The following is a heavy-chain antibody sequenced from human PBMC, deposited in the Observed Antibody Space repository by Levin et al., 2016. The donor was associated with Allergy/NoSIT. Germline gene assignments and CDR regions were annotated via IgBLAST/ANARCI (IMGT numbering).Heavy chain of an antibody. CDR1: GFSLNTREMR. Sequence: SGPTLVKPTQTLTLTCSFSGFSLNTREMRVSWICQPPGKALEWLARIDGDDAKFYSPSLQTRLTISKDTSKNQVVLTMTNMDPVDTATYYCARATVIGQGYFDYWGQGTLVTVSS. CDR2: IDGDDAK. CDR3: ARATVIGQGYFDY. J-gene: IGHJ4*02. D-gene: IGHD2-21*01. V-gene: IGHV2-70*04.